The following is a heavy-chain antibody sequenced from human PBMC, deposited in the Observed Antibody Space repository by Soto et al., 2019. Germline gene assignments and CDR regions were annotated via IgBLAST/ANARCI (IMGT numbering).Heavy chain of an antibody. CDR3: ARLPEPERVYVQRQQLVEDWFDP. J-gene: IGHJ5*02. Sequence: SETLSLTCTVSGYSISSGYYWGWIRQPPGKGLEWIGSIYHSGSTYYNPSLKSRVTISVDTSKNQFSLKLSSVTAADTAVYYCARLPEPERVYVQRQQLVEDWFDPWGQGTLVTVSS. D-gene: IGHD6-13*01. CDR2: IYHSGST. CDR1: GYSISSGYY. V-gene: IGHV4-38-2*02.